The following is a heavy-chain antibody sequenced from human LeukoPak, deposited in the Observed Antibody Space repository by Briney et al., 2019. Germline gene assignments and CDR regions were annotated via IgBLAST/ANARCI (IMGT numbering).Heavy chain of an antibody. CDR1: GYTFTSYD. D-gene: IGHD1-26*01. Sequence: EASVKVSFKASGYTFTSYDINWVRQATGQGLEWMGWMNPNSGNTGYAQKFQGRVTMTRNTSISTAYMELSSLRSEDTAVYYCARGHSGSYINWFDPWGQGTLVTVSS. V-gene: IGHV1-8*01. J-gene: IGHJ5*02. CDR3: ARGHSGSYINWFDP. CDR2: MNPNSGNT.